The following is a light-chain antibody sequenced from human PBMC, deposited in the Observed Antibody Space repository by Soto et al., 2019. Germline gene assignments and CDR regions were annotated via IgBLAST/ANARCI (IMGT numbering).Light chain of an antibody. CDR3: QQRQYRTQLT. CDR1: QSLSSC. J-gene: IGKJ5*01. CDR2: DKS. V-gene: IGKV3-11*01. Sequence: VFTQCPPTLPVSLQAISTLSCRASQSLSSCLAWYQQKHGQATRLLIYDKSNRATGGPARFSGSGSGTDLNFTISSLEPEDCDIYYCQQRQYRTQLTFGQGTQVEIK.